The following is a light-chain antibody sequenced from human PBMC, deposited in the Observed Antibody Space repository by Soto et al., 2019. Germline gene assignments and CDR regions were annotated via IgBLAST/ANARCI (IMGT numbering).Light chain of an antibody. CDR2: GAS. Sequence: DIQLTQAPSFLSASLGYRFTLTCRASQGIRSYLAWYQQRPGKAPELLIYGASTLRPGGASRFSGSGSGTDFTLTISRLEPEDFAVYYCQQYGSSPLTFGGGTKVDIK. CDR1: QGIRSY. CDR3: QQYGSSPLT. J-gene: IGKJ4*01. V-gene: IGKV1-9*01.